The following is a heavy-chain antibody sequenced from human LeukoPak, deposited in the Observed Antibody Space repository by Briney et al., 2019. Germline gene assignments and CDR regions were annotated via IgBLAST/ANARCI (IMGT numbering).Heavy chain of an antibody. J-gene: IGHJ5*02. Sequence: GGSLRLSCAVSGFTVSDNLLTWVRQAPGKGLEWVSAISGSGGSTYYADSVKGRFTISRDNSKNTLYLQMNSLRAEDTAVYYCANSLPYYYDSSGYYLWGQGTLVTVSS. D-gene: IGHD3-22*01. CDR3: ANSLPYYYDSSGYYL. CDR2: ISGSGGST. CDR1: GFTVSDNL. V-gene: IGHV3-23*01.